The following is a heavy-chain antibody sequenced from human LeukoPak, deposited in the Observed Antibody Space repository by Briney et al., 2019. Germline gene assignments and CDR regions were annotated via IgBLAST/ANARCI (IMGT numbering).Heavy chain of an antibody. Sequence: SETLSLTCTVSGGSISSSSYYWVWIRRPPGKGLEWIGTIYHTGSTYYNPSLKSRVAISIDTSKSHLSLKLTSVTAADTAVYFCARHWGSTMTHLDYWGQGTLVTVSS. CDR3: ARHWGSTMTHLDY. CDR2: IYHTGST. V-gene: IGHV4-39*01. J-gene: IGHJ4*02. CDR1: GGSISSSSYY. D-gene: IGHD3-22*01.